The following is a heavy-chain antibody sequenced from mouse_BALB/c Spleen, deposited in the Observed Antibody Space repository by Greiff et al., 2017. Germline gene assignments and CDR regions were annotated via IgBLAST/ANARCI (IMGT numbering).Heavy chain of an antibody. CDR2: IYPGSGST. CDR1: GYTFTSYW. CDR3: TRLGAYFDY. Sequence: LKQPGSELVRPGASVKLSCKASGYTFTSYWMHWVKQRHGQGLEWIGNIYPGSGSTNYDEKFKSKGTLTVDTSSSTAYMHLSSLTSEDSAVYYCTRLGAYFDYWGQGTTLTVSS. D-gene: IGHD4-1*01. V-gene: IGHV1S22*01. J-gene: IGHJ2*01.